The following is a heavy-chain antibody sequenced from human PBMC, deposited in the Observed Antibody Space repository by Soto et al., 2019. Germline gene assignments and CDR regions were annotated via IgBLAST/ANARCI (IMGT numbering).Heavy chain of an antibody. Sequence: GGSLRLSCAASGFPFSSYAMHLVRQAPGKGLEYVSAISSNGGSTYYADSVKGRFTVSRDKSKNTLLLQMNSLRAEDMAVYYCARDFVKNSSSWYAFDLWGQGTMVTVSS. J-gene: IGHJ3*01. CDR3: ARDFVKNSSSWYAFDL. V-gene: IGHV3-64*04. CDR2: ISSNGGST. CDR1: GFPFSSYA. D-gene: IGHD6-13*01.